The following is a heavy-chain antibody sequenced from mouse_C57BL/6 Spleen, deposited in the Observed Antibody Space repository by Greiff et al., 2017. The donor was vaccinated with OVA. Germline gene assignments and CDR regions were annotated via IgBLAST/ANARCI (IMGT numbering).Heavy chain of an antibody. J-gene: IGHJ4*01. V-gene: IGHV1-50*01. CDR2: IDPSDSYN. CDR1: GYTFTSYW. Sequence: QVQLQQPGAELVKPGASVKLSCKASGYTFTSYWMQWVKQRPGQGLEWIGEIDPSDSYNNYNQKFKGKATLTVDKSSSTAYMQLSSLTSEDSAVYYCARRGFGNYDAMDYWGQGTSVTVSS. D-gene: IGHD2-1*01. CDR3: ARRGFGNYDAMDY.